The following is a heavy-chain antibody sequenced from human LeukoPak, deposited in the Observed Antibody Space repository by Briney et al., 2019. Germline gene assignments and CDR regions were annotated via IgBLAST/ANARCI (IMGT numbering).Heavy chain of an antibody. CDR1: GGSISSHY. D-gene: IGHD6-13*01. CDR3: ARVSSIAASGDAFDT. Sequence: SETLSLTCTVSGGSISSHYWSWIRQPPGKGLEWIGYIYYSGSTNYNPSLKSRVTISVDTSKNQFSLKLSSVTAADTAVYFCARVSSIAASGDAFDTWGQGTLVTVSS. V-gene: IGHV4-59*11. J-gene: IGHJ3*02. CDR2: IYYSGST.